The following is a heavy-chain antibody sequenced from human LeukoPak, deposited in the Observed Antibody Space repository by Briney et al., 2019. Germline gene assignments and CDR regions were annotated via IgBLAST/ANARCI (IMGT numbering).Heavy chain of an antibody. D-gene: IGHD3-10*01. CDR2: IRYEGSNK. J-gene: IGHJ5*02. V-gene: IGHV3-30*02. CDR3: AKVGVEDYSGSGSYLSWFDP. Sequence: GGSLRLSCPACGFTFSSYGMHWVRQAPGKGLEWVAFIRYEGSNKYYADSVKGRFTISRDNSTNTLYLQMNSLRAEDTAVYYCAKVGVEDYSGSGSYLSWFDPWGQGTLVTVSS. CDR1: GFTFSSYG.